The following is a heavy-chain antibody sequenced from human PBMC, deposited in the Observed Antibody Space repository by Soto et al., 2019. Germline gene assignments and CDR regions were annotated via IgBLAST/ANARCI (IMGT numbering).Heavy chain of an antibody. J-gene: IGHJ4*02. CDR2: IYYSGST. V-gene: IGHV4-59*08. CDR1: GGSISSYY. CDR3: ARHYGSGTYPFDY. Sequence: SETLSLTCTVSGGSISSYYWSWIRQPPRKGLEWIGYIYYSGSTNYNPSLKSRVTISVDTSKNQFSLKLSSVTAADTAVYYCARHYGSGTYPFDYWGQGTLVTVSS. D-gene: IGHD3-10*01.